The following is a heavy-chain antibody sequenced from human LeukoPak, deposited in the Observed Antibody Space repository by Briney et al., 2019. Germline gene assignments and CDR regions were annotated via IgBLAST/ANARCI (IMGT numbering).Heavy chain of an antibody. CDR1: GGTFSSYA. CDR2: IIPIFGTA. CDR3: ARDPGWGTTVEVNWFDP. D-gene: IGHD4-23*01. Sequence: ASVKVSCKASGGTFSSYAISWVRQAPGQGLEWMGGIIPIFGTANYAQKFQGRVTITADESTSTAYMELSSLRSEDTAVYYCARDPGWGTTVEVNWFDPWGQGTLVTVSS. V-gene: IGHV1-69*13. J-gene: IGHJ5*02.